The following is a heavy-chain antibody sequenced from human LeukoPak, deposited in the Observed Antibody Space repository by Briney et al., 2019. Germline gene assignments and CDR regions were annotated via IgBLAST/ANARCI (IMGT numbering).Heavy chain of an antibody. J-gene: IGHJ4*02. CDR3: ASFLGYCSGGSCYPRYYFDY. CDR2: IYHSGST. D-gene: IGHD2-15*01. CDR1: GYSISSGYY. V-gene: IGHV4-38-2*02. Sequence: SETLSLTCTVSGYSISSGYYWGWIRQPPGKGLEWIGSIYHSGSTYYNPSLKSRVTISVDTSKNPFSLKLSSVTAADTAVYYCASFLGYCSGGSCYPRYYFDYWGQGTLVTVSS.